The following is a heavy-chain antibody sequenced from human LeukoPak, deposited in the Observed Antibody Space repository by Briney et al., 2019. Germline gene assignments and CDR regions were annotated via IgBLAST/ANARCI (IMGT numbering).Heavy chain of an antibody. J-gene: IGHJ4*02. CDR1: GDSTSRYY. D-gene: IGHD5-12*01. V-gene: IGHV4-59*01. CDR2: MFYTGIT. CDR3: AGLFTGFDPFDY. Sequence: PSETLSLTCTVSGDSTSRYYWSWVRQPPGQGLEFIGYMFYTGITNYNPSLKSRVTMSVDSSKNQFSLQLTSVTAADTAVYFCAGLFTGFDPFDYWGQGILVTVSS.